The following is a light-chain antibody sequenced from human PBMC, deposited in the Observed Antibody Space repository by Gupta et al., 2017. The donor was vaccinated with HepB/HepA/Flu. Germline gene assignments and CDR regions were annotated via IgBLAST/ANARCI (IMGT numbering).Light chain of an antibody. CDR2: WAS. V-gene: IGKV4-1*01. J-gene: IGKJ2*01. CDR1: QSVLYSSNNKNY. Sequence: DIVMTQSPDSLAVSLGERATINCKSSQSVLYSSNNKNYLAWYQQKPGQPPKLLIYWASTRESGFPDRFSGSGSGTDFTLTISSLQAEDVAVYYCQQYYSPPHTFGQGTKLEIK. CDR3: QQYYSPPHT.